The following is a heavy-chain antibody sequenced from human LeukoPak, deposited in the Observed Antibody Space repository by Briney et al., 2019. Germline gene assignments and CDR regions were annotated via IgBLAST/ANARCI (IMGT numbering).Heavy chain of an antibody. Sequence: PGGSLRLSCAASGFTFSSYSMNWVRQAPGKGLEWVSAISGSGGSTYYADSVKGRFTISRDNSKNTLYLQMNSLRAEDTAVYYCAKCGVRYFDWINWFDPWGQGTLVTVSS. CDR1: GFTFSSYS. J-gene: IGHJ5*02. D-gene: IGHD3-9*01. CDR3: AKCGVRYFDWINWFDP. CDR2: ISGSGGST. V-gene: IGHV3-23*01.